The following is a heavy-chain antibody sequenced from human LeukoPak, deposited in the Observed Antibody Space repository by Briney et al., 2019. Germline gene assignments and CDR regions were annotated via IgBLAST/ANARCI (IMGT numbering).Heavy chain of an antibody. J-gene: IGHJ4*02. CDR1: GFTFSSYA. CDR3: AKDQYYWDSSGPTGDY. D-gene: IGHD3-22*01. CDR2: ISGSGGST. Sequence: GGPLRLSCAASGFTFSSYAMSWVRQAPGKGLEWVSAISGSGGSTYYADSVKGRFTISRDNSKNPLYLQMNSLRADDTALYYCAKDQYYWDSSGPTGDYWGQGTLVTVSS. V-gene: IGHV3-23*01.